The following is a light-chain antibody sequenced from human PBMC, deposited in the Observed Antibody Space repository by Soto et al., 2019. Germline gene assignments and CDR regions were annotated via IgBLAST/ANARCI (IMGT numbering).Light chain of an antibody. Sequence: QSVLTQPPSTSGTPGQRVTISCSGSRSNIGRSTLNWYQQLPGTAPKVLVYSTNQRPSGVTDRFSGSKSGTSASLAISGLQSEDEADYYCAAWEDTLSVWVFGGGTKLTVL. CDR2: STN. V-gene: IGLV1-44*01. CDR3: AAWEDTLSVWV. J-gene: IGLJ3*02. CDR1: RSNIGRST.